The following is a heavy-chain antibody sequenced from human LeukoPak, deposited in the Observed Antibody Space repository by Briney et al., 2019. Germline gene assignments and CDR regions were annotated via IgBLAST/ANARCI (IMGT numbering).Heavy chain of an antibody. CDR3: AKADCSSSRRPFDS. V-gene: IGHV3-23*01. D-gene: IGHD6-6*01. CDR2: IADTGADT. Sequence: GGSLRLSCAASGFRFSSYSMSWVRQAPGKGLEWVSVIADTGADTFYADSVKGRFTISRDNSKNTLFLQMNSLRAEDTAVYYCAKADCSSSRRPFDSWGQGNLVTVSS. J-gene: IGHJ4*02. CDR1: GFRFSSYS.